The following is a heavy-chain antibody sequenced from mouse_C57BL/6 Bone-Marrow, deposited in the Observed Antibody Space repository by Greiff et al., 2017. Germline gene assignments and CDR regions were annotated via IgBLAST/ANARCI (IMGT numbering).Heavy chain of an antibody. V-gene: IGHV1-50*01. Sequence: VQLQQPGAELVKPGASVKLSCKASGYTFTSYWMQWVKQRPGQGLEWIGEIDPSDSYTNYNQKIKGKATLTVDTSSSTAYMQLSSLTSEDSAVYYCARDDPWFAYWGQGTLVTVSA. CDR1: GYTFTSYW. CDR3: ARDDPWFAY. J-gene: IGHJ3*01. CDR2: IDPSDSYT.